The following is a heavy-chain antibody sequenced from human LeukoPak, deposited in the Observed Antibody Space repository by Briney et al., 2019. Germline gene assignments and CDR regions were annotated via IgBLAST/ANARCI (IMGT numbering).Heavy chain of an antibody. CDR1: GFTFDDYA. CDR2: ISWNSGSI. V-gene: IGHV3-9*01. J-gene: IGHJ2*01. Sequence: SLRLSCAASGFTFDDYAIHWVRQAPGKGLEWVSGISWNSGSIGYADSVKGRFTISRDNAKNSLYLQMNSLRAEDTALYYCAKEVHRYFDLWGRGTLVTVSS. CDR3: AKEVHRYFDL.